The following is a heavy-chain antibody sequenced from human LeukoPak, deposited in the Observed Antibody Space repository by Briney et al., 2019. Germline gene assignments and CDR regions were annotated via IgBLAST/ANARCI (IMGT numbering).Heavy chain of an antibody. CDR2: ISGSGGST. Sequence: PGGSLRLSCAASGFTFSSYAMSWVRQAPGEGLEWVSAISGSGGSTYYADSVKGRFTISRDNSKNTLYLQMNSLRAEDTAVYCCAKSEWLRWDIDYWGQGTLVTVSS. CDR3: AKSEWLRWDIDY. J-gene: IGHJ4*02. D-gene: IGHD3-16*01. V-gene: IGHV3-23*01. CDR1: GFTFSSYA.